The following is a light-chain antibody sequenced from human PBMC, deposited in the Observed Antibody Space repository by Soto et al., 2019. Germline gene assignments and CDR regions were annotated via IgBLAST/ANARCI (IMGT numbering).Light chain of an antibody. V-gene: IGKV1-5*03. CDR3: QQSYSTPRT. Sequence: DIQMTQSPSTLSASVGDRVTITCRASQNINSWLAWYQQKPGKAPNLLIYKASSLESGVPSRFSGSGSGTDFTLTISSLQPEDFATYYCQQSYSTPRTFGQGTKVDIK. J-gene: IGKJ1*01. CDR1: QNINSW. CDR2: KAS.